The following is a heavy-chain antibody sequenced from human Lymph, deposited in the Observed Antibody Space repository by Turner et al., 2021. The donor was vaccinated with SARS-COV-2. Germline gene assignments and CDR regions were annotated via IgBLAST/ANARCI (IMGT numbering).Heavy chain of an antibody. CDR2: FDPEDGET. J-gene: IGHJ4*02. D-gene: IGHD1-1*01. CDR3: ATLKSNWKILTGRYYFDF. Sequence: QVQLVQSGAEVKKPGASVKVSCKVTGYILTELSIPWVRQAPGKGLEWMGGFDPEDGETIYAQKFQGRVTMTEDTSTDTAYMELSSLRSEDTAVYYCATLKSNWKILTGRYYFDFWGQGTLVTVSS. CDR1: GYILTELS. V-gene: IGHV1-24*01.